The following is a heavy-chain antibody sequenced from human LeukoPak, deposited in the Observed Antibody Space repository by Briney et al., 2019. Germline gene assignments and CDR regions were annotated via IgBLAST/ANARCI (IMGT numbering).Heavy chain of an antibody. CDR2: XNHSAST. J-gene: IGHJ6*03. V-gene: IGHV4-34*01. D-gene: IGHD5-18*01. CDR1: GGSFSGXX. Sequence: GGSFSGXXWSWIRQPPGKGLXWXGEXNHSASTNYNPSLKSRVTISVETSKNQFSLKLSSVTAADTAVYYCARGRGYSYGFSHYYYYMDVWGKGTTVTVSS. CDR3: ARGRGYSYGFSHYYYYMDV.